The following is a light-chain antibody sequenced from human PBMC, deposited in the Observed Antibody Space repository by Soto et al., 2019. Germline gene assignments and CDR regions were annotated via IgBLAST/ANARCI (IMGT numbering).Light chain of an antibody. CDR3: QQRYYGYT. J-gene: IGKJ2*01. V-gene: IGKV3-11*01. CDR1: QSVGSF. Sequence: EIVLTQSPATLSLSPGESATLSCRASQSVGSFLGWYQQKPGQAPRLLIYDASNRATGIPARFSGSGSGTDFTLTISSLEPDDFAVYYCQQRYYGYTFGQGTKVELK. CDR2: DAS.